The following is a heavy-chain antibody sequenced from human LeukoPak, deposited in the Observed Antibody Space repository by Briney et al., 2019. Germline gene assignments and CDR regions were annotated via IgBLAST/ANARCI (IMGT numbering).Heavy chain of an antibody. CDR2: ISAGGGST. CDR3: ARDIAVAFDY. V-gene: IGHV3-23*01. CDR1: GFTFSSYA. D-gene: IGHD6-19*01. Sequence: GGSLRLSCAASGFTFSSYAMSWVRQAPGKGLEWISAISAGGGSTYYADSVKGRCTISRDNAKNSLYLQMNSLRAEDTAVYYCARDIAVAFDYWGQGTLVTVSS. J-gene: IGHJ4*02.